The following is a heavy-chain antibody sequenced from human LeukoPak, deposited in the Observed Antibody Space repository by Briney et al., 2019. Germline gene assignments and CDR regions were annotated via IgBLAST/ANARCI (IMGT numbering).Heavy chain of an antibody. Sequence: SETLSLTCAVSGGSISSSNWWSWVCQPPGKGLEWIGEIYHSGSTNYNPSLKSRVTISVDKSKNQFSLKLSSVTAADTAVYYCAARGGIVVVVAAPNWFDPWGQGTLVTVSS. J-gene: IGHJ5*02. CDR1: GGSISSSNW. CDR2: IYHSGST. CDR3: AARGGIVVVVAAPNWFDP. D-gene: IGHD2-15*01. V-gene: IGHV4-4*02.